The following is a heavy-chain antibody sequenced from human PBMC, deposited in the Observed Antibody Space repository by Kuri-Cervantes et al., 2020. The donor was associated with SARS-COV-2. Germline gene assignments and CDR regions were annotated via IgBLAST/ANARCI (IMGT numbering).Heavy chain of an antibody. Sequence: ASVKVSCKAFGYTFSDHYMYWVRQAPGQGLEWMGIINPSGSGTRYPQRFQGRVSMTRDTSTSTACMELRSLRSDDTAVYYCARDSQEMATTDFDYWGQGTLVTVSS. J-gene: IGHJ4*02. V-gene: IGHV1-46*01. CDR3: ARDSQEMATTDFDY. CDR1: GYTFSDHY. D-gene: IGHD5-24*01. CDR2: INPSGSGT.